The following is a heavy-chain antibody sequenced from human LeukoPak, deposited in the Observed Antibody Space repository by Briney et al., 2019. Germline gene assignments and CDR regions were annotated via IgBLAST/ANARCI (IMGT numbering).Heavy chain of an antibody. CDR1: GGTFSSYA. D-gene: IGHD3-22*01. CDR2: IIPIFGTA. Sequence: GASVKVSCKASGGTFSSYAISWVRQAPGQGLEWMGGIIPIFGTANYAQKFQGRVTITADESTSTAYMELSSLRSEDTAVYYCARDRFYYDSSGYPTRHYYYYGMGVWGQGTTVTVSS. CDR3: ARDRFYYDSSGYPTRHYYYYGMGV. V-gene: IGHV1-69*13. J-gene: IGHJ6*02.